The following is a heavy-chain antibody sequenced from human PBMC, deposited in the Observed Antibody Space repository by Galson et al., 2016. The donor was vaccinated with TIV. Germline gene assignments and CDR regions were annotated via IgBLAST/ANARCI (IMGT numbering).Heavy chain of an antibody. Sequence: QVQLQESGPGLVKPSETLSLTCAVSGYSIRTGTYYWTWLRQPPGKGLEYLGYIYKTGATQYNPSLEGRVSISIHTSENRVSLNLRSVSAADTAEYFCAREGENRGSYIAYWGQGTLVTVSS. CDR1: GYSIRTGTYY. CDR2: IYKTGAT. CDR3: AREGENRGSYIAY. J-gene: IGHJ4*02. V-gene: IGHV4-61*01. D-gene: IGHD2-15*01.